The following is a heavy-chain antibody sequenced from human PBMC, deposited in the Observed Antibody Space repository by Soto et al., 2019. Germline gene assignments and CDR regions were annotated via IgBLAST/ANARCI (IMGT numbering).Heavy chain of an antibody. V-gene: IGHV1-69*14. CDR3: AGCLGPQWYFDF. J-gene: IGHJ2*01. CDR1: GGTFTNYA. D-gene: IGHD7-27*01. Sequence: QAHLVQSGAEVTKPGSSVKVSCKASGGTFTNYAISWVRQAPGQGLEWMGGIIPIFGTTNYAQKFQGRVTITADKSPQTVYMELNTLRSEDTGVYYCAGCLGPQWYFDFWGRGTLVTVSS. CDR2: IIPIFGTT.